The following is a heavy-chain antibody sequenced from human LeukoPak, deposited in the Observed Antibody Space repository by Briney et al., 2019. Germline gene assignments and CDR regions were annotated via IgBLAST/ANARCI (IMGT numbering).Heavy chain of an antibody. CDR3: AGLMGDAFDI. J-gene: IGHJ3*02. D-gene: IGHD3-16*01. CDR2: IYYSGST. Sequence: SETLSLTCTVSGGSISSYYWSWIRQPPGKGLEWIGYIYYSGSTNYNPSLKSRVTISVDTSKNQFFLKLSSVTAADTAVYYCAGLMGDAFDIWGQGTMVTVSS. CDR1: GGSISSYY. V-gene: IGHV4-59*01.